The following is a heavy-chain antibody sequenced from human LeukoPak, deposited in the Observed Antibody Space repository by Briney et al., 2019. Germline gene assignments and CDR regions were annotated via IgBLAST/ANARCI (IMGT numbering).Heavy chain of an antibody. CDR1: GFTFSSYG. V-gene: IGHV3-30*03. CDR3: ATLSNWSGISGYFDY. J-gene: IGHJ4*02. CDR2: ISYDGSNK. D-gene: IGHD3-3*01. Sequence: GGSLRPSCAASGFTFSSYGMHWVRQAPGKGLEWVAVISYDGSNKYYADSVKGRFTISRDNSKNTLYLQMNSLRAEDTAVYYCATLSNWSGISGYFDYWGQGTLVTVSS.